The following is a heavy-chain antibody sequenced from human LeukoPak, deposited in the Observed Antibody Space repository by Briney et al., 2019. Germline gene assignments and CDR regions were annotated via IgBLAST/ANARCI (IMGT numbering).Heavy chain of an antibody. D-gene: IGHD3-16*01. J-gene: IGHJ5*02. CDR3: AREENYDDYVWGGYFDP. V-gene: IGHV1-69*04. CDR2: IIPIPDRV. CDR1: GGTFSSYG. Sequence: SVKVSCKPSGGTFSSYGISWVRQAPGQRLEWMGRIIPIPDRVNYAQKFHGRVTITADKSTSTAYMELSSLRSEDTAIYYCAREENYDDYVWGGYFDPWGQGTLVTVSS.